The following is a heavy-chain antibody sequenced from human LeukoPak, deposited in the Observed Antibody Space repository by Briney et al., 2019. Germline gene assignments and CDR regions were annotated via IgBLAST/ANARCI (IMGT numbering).Heavy chain of an antibody. Sequence: GGSLRLSCAASGFTVSSNYMSWVRQAPGKGLEWVSVIYSGGSTYYADSVKGRFIISRDNSRNMLYLQMNSLRAEDTAVYYCAAWEAWSTYDFWSGYLDDYWGQGTLVTVSS. CDR3: AAWEAWSTYDFWSGYLDDY. D-gene: IGHD3-3*01. J-gene: IGHJ4*02. V-gene: IGHV3-53*01. CDR2: IYSGGST. CDR1: GFTVSSNY.